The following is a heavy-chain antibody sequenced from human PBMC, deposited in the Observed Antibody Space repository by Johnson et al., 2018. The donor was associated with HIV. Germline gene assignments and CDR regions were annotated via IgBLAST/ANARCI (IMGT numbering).Heavy chain of an antibody. Sequence: VQLVESGGGLVQPGGSLRLSCAASGFTFSSYAMSWVRQAPGKGLEWVSAISGSGGSTYYADSVKGRFTISRDNSKNTLYLQMNSLRAEDTAVYYCAREAYCSGGSCYDAFDTWGQGTMVTVSS. CDR1: GFTFSSYA. V-gene: IGHV3-23*04. CDR3: AREAYCSGGSCYDAFDT. D-gene: IGHD2-15*01. CDR2: ISGSGGST. J-gene: IGHJ3*02.